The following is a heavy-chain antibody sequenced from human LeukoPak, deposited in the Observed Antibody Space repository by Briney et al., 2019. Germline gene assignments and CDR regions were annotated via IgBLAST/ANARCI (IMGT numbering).Heavy chain of an antibody. CDR2: IKQDGSEK. V-gene: IGHV3-7*01. CDR3: ARDLRSNYDYFDY. J-gene: IGHJ4*02. CDR1: GVTFSSYW. Sequence: PGGSLRLSCAASGVTFSSYWMSWVRQAPGKGLEWVANIKQDGSEKYYVDSVKGRFTISRDNAKNSLYLQMNSLRAEDTAVYYCARDLRSNYDYFDYWGQGTLVTVSS. D-gene: IGHD4-11*01.